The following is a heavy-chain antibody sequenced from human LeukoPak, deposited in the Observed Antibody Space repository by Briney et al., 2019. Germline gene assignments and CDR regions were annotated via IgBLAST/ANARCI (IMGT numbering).Heavy chain of an antibody. CDR2: ISSSGDTI. CDR3: ASVSGSYLDFQH. D-gene: IGHD3-10*01. CDR1: GFDFSASR. J-gene: IGHJ1*01. Sequence: GGSLRLSCAASGFDFSASRMSWVRQAPGKGLEWVSFISSSGDTIYYTDSVRGRFTISRDNAKNSLFLQMNSLRGEDTAIYYCASVSGSYLDFQHWGQGTLVTVSS. V-gene: IGHV3-48*04.